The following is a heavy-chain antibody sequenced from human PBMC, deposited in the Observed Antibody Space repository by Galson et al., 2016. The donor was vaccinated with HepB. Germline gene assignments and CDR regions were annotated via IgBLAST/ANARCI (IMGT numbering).Heavy chain of an antibody. Sequence: SLRLSCAASGFSFSNSGMSWVRQAPGKGLEWVSAISGRGGRTYYADSVKGRFTISRANSEDTLYLQMSSLRAEDAAVYYCAQSTLKSPYTSSWYYFHYWGQGALVTVSS. CDR2: ISGRGGRT. J-gene: IGHJ4*02. CDR3: AQSTLKSPYTSSWYYFHY. D-gene: IGHD2-2*02. V-gene: IGHV3-23*01. CDR1: GFSFSNSG.